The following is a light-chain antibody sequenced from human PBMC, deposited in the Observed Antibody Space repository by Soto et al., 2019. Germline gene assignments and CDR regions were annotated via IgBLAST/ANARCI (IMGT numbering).Light chain of an antibody. V-gene: IGKV3-11*01. CDR1: QSVSSY. J-gene: IGKJ5*01. Sequence: DIVLTQSPATLYLSPGERATLSCRASQSVSSYLAWYQQKPGQAPRLLIYDASNRATGIPARFSASGSGTDFTLTISSLEPEDFAVYYCQQRSNWPPITFGQGTRLEIK. CDR2: DAS. CDR3: QQRSNWPPIT.